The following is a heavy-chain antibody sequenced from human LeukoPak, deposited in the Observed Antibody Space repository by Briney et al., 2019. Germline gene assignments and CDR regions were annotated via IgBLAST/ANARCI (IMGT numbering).Heavy chain of an antibody. CDR1: GYTFTSYY. CDR3: ARDMVRGVIPGYYFDY. D-gene: IGHD3-10*01. V-gene: IGHV1-46*01. Sequence: GASVKVSCKASGYTFTSYYMHWVRQAPGQGLEWMGIINPSGGSTSYAQKFQGRVTMTRDTSTSTVYMELSSLRSEDTGVHYCARDMVRGVIPGYYFDYWGQGTLVTVSS. J-gene: IGHJ4*02. CDR2: INPSGGST.